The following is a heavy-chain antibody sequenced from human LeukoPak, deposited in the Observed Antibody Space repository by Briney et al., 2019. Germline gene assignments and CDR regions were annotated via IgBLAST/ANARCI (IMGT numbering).Heavy chain of an antibody. Sequence: GGSLRLSCAASGFTVSSNYMSWVRQAPGKGLEWVSVIYSGGSTYYADSVKGRFTISRDNSKNTLYLQMNSLRAENTAVYYCARAMYYDFWSGLDYWGQGTLSPSPQ. CDR1: GFTVSSNY. CDR3: ARAMYYDFWSGLDY. D-gene: IGHD3-3*01. J-gene: IGHJ4*02. V-gene: IGHV3-53*01. CDR2: IYSGGST.